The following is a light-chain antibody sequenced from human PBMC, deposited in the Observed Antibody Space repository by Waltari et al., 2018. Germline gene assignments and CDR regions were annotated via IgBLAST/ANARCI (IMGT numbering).Light chain of an antibody. V-gene: IGKV3-11*01. J-gene: IGKJ2*01. CDR2: DAS. Sequence: EVVLTQSPATLSLSPGERATLSCRATERVFNYLAWLQQKPGQATRLLSYDASNRPTGTPARFSGSGAATDFALTISRLEAEDFSVYYCQQRRTWPYTFGQGTKLEIK. CDR1: ERVFNY. CDR3: QQRRTWPYT.